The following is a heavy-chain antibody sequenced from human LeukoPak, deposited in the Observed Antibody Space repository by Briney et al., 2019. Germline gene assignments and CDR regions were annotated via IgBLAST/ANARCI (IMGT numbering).Heavy chain of an antibody. V-gene: IGHV3-21*01. CDR2: ISSSSRYI. Sequence: GGSLRLSCAASGFTFSSYSMNWVRQAPGKGLEWVSSISSSSRYIYYADSVKGRFTISRDNAKNSLYLQMNSLRAEDTAVYYCARDSTVNFDYWGQGTLVTVSS. J-gene: IGHJ4*02. D-gene: IGHD4-17*01. CDR1: GFTFSSYS. CDR3: ARDSTVNFDY.